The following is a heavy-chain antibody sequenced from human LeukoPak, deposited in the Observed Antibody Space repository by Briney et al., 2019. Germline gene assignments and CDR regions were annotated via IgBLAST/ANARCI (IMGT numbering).Heavy chain of an antibody. V-gene: IGHV3-23*01. CDR2: ISGSGGST. CDR3: AKDLWGLSIAAAGIRD. D-gene: IGHD6-13*01. Sequence: GGSLRVSCAASGFTFSSYGMSWVRQAPGKGLEWVSAISGSGGSTYYADSVKGRFTISRDNSKNTLYLQMNSLRAEDTAVYYCAKDLWGLSIAAAGIRDWGQGTLVTVSS. CDR1: GFTFSSYG. J-gene: IGHJ4*02.